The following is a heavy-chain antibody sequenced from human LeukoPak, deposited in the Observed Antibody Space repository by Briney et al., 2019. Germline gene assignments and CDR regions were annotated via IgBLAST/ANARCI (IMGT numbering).Heavy chain of an antibody. CDR1: GYTFTSYG. D-gene: IGHD6-13*01. V-gene: IGHV1-18*01. CDR2: ISAYNGNT. CDR3: ARVGAAAGYYYYYYMDV. Sequence: ASVKVSFKASGYTFTSYGISWVRQAPGQGLEWMGWISAYNGNTNYAQKLQGRVTMTTDTSTSTAYMELRSLRSDDTAVYYCARVGAAAGYYYYYYMDVWGKGTTVTVSS. J-gene: IGHJ6*03.